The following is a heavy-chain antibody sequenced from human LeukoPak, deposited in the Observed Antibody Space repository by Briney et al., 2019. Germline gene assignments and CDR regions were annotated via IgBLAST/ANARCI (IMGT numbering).Heavy chain of an antibody. J-gene: IGHJ4*02. CDR2: MNPNSGNT. Sequence: ASVKVSCKASGYTFTSYDINWVRQATGQGLEWMGWMNPNSGNTGYAQKFQGRVTMTRNTSISTAYMELSSLRSEDTAVYYCATGSKLLWFGELDYWGQGTLVTVSS. V-gene: IGHV1-8*01. CDR3: ATGSKLLWFGELDY. D-gene: IGHD3-10*01. CDR1: GYTFTSYD.